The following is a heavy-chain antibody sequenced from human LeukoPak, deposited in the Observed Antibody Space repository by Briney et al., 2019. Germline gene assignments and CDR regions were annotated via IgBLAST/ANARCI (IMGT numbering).Heavy chain of an antibody. J-gene: IGHJ4*02. V-gene: IGHV3-48*04. CDR1: GFTFSSYA. CDR3: ARIERGSDYFDY. Sequence: GGSLRLSCAASGFTFSSYAMSWVRQAPGKGLEWVSYISSSGSTIYYADSVKGRFTISRDNAKNSLYLQMNSLRAEDTAVYYCARIERGSDYFDYWGQGTLVTVSS. CDR2: ISSSGSTI. D-gene: IGHD3-10*01.